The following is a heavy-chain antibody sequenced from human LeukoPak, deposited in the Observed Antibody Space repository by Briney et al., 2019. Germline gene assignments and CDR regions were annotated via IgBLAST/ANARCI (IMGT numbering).Heavy chain of an antibody. V-gene: IGHV1-8*01. Sequence: ASVKVSCKASGYTFTSYDINWVRQATGQGLEWMGWMNPNSGNTGYAQKFQGRVTMTRNTSISTAYMKLSSLRSEDTAVYYCARGPYSSSWYDLNRLTYYFDYWGQGTLVTVSS. CDR2: MNPNSGNT. J-gene: IGHJ4*02. CDR3: ARGPYSSSWYDLNRLTYYFDY. CDR1: GYTFTSYD. D-gene: IGHD6-13*01.